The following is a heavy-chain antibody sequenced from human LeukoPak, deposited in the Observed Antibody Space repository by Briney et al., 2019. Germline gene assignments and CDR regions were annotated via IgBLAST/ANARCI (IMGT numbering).Heavy chain of an antibody. D-gene: IGHD1-26*01. CDR2: IKQDGSEK. J-gene: IGHJ3*02. CDR3: ARARTRYSGSYGGAFDI. V-gene: IGHV3-7*01. CDR1: GFTFTNYW. Sequence: PGGSLRLSCAASGFTFTNYWMNWVRQAPGKGLEWVANIKQDGSEKYYVDSVRGRFTISRDNAKNSLYLQMNSLRAEDTAVYYCARARTRYSGSYGGAFDIWGQGTMVTVSS.